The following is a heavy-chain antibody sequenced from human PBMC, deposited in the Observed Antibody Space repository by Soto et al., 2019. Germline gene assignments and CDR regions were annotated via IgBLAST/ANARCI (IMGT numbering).Heavy chain of an antibody. CDR3: ARSGYGSSDFDH. CDR1: HGSVSSDPIY. D-gene: IGHD6-13*01. V-gene: IGHV4-31*03. J-gene: IGHJ4*01. CDR2: IYYRGNT. Sequence: TLSLTCPVYHGSVSSDPIYWTWIRQHPGKGLEWIRYIYYRGNTYYRPSLKSRVSISIDTSQNQFSLRLNSVTAADTAVYYCARSGYGSSDFDHWGQGTLVTVSS.